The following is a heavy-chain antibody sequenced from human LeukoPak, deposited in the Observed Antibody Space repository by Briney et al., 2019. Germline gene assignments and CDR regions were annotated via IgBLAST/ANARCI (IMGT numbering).Heavy chain of an antibody. CDR2: INHSGST. D-gene: IGHD2-15*01. CDR3: ARDGSGWFDP. J-gene: IGHJ5*02. Sequence: SETLSLTCAVYGGSFSGYYRSWIRQPPGKGLEWIGEINHSGSTNYNPSLKSRVTMSVDTSKDQFSLKLSSVTAADTAVYYCARDGSGWFDPWGQGTLVTVSS. CDR1: GGSFSGYY. V-gene: IGHV4-34*01.